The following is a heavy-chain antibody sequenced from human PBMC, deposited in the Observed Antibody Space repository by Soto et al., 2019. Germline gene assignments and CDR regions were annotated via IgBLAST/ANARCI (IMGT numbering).Heavy chain of an antibody. Sequence: EVQLVESGGGLVQPGGSLRLSCAASGFTFSSYWMHWVRQAPGKGLVWVSRINSDGSSTSYADSVKGRFTISRDDAKNTLYLHMNSLRAEDTAVYYCAAAYGDYVDYWGQGTLVTVSS. CDR3: AAAYGDYVDY. D-gene: IGHD4-17*01. CDR2: INSDGSST. CDR1: GFTFSSYW. J-gene: IGHJ4*02. V-gene: IGHV3-74*01.